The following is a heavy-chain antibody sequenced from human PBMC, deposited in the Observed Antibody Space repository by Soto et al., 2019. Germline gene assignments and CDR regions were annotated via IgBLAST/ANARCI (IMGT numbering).Heavy chain of an antibody. CDR2: IYYSGST. CDR1: GGSISSYY. D-gene: IGHD3-10*01. Sequence: SETLSLTCTVSGGSISSYYWSWIRQPPGKGLEWIGYIYYSGSTNYNPSLKSRVTISVDTSKNQFSLKLSSVTAADTAVYYCARSLRGYRFDPWGQGTPVTVSP. J-gene: IGHJ5*02. V-gene: IGHV4-59*01. CDR3: ARSLRGYRFDP.